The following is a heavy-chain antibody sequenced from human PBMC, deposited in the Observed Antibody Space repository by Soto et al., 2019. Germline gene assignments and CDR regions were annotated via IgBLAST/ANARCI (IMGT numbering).Heavy chain of an antibody. Sequence: GASVKVSCKASGGTFSSYTISWVRQAPGQGLEWMGRIITILGIANYAQKFQGRVTITADKSTSTAYMELSSLRSEDTAVYYCARATTVTLFDYWGQGTLVTVSS. CDR1: GGTFSSYT. CDR2: IITILGIA. D-gene: IGHD4-17*01. CDR3: ARATTVTLFDY. J-gene: IGHJ4*02. V-gene: IGHV1-69*02.